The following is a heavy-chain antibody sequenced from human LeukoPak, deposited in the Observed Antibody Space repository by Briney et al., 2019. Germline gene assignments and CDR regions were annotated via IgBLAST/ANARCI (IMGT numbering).Heavy chain of an antibody. CDR2: ISGSGGST. V-gene: IGHV3-23*01. CDR3: AAYDYGDYLLDY. D-gene: IGHD4-17*01. J-gene: IGHJ4*02. CDR1: GFTFSSYA. Sequence: GGSLRLSCAASGFTFSSYAMSWVRQAPGKGLEWVSAISGSGGSTYYADSVKGRFTISRDNSKNTLYLQMNSLRAEDTAVYCCAAYDYGDYLLDYWGQGTLVTVSS.